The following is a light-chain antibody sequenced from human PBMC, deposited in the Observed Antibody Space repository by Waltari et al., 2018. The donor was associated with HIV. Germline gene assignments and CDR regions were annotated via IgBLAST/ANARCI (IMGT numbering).Light chain of an antibody. CDR1: SRDLGGYNY. V-gene: IGLV2-14*01. CDR2: DVS. Sequence: QSALTQPASVSGSPGQSITISCTGTSRDLGGYNYVSWYQQHPGKAPKLMIYDVSKRPSGVSNRFSGSKSGNTASLTISGLQAEDEADYYCSSYTSSSTLGVFGGGTKLTVL. J-gene: IGLJ3*02. CDR3: SSYTSSSTLGV.